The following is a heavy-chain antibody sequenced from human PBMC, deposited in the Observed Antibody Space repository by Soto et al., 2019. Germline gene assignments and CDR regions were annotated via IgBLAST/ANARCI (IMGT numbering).Heavy chain of an antibody. CDR1: GYTVSDNG. CDR3: GDKIRTGY. CDR2: ISSDGRTT. Sequence: QVQLVESGGGVVQPGRSLRLSCAVSGYTVSDNGMHWVRQAPGEGLEWVAVISSDGRTTYYGDSVKGRFTISRDNAKNTLYLQMDSLRVEDTAVYYCGDKIRTGYWGQGTLVTVSS. V-gene: IGHV3-30*03. J-gene: IGHJ4*02.